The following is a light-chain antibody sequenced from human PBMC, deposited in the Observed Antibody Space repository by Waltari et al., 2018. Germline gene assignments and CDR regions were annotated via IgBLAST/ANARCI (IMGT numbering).Light chain of an antibody. CDR3: QQYNNWPRLT. J-gene: IGKJ4*01. CDR2: GAS. V-gene: IGKV3-15*01. CDR1: QSVSST. Sequence: EIVLTQSPATLSVSPGERATLPCRASQSVSSTLAWYQQKPCQAPRFLIHGASTRATGIPARFSGSGSGTEFTLTISSLQSEDFAVYYCQQYNNWPRLTFGGGTKVEIK.